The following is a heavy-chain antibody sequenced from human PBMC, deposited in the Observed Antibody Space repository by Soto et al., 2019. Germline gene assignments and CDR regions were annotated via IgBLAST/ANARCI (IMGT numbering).Heavy chain of an antibody. V-gene: IGHV4-34*01. CDR3: ARAYDGIAGAARVHP. J-gene: IGHJ5*02. D-gene: IGHD6-13*01. CDR2: MNHSGST. CDR1: GGSFSGYY. Sequence: QVQLQQWGAGLLKPSETLSLTCAVYGGSFSGYYWCWSRQPPGKGLEWIGEMNHSGSTNYNPSLTGPVTITVDTSKNEFDPMLSAVTAADRAGHYCARAYDGIAGAARVHPWGQGTLVTVFS.